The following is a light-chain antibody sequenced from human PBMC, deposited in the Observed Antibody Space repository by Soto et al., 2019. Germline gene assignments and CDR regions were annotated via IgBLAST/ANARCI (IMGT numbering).Light chain of an antibody. J-gene: IGKJ4*01. V-gene: IGKV3D-20*01. Sequence: EVVLTQCPASLSLSPGERATLSCGASQIVSSNYLAWYQQKPGLAPRLLIYDASTRATGVPDRFRGSGSGTDFTLTINRLEPEDSAVYYCQQYGDSPRGTFGGGTKVEIK. CDR2: DAS. CDR1: QIVSSNY. CDR3: QQYGDSPRGT.